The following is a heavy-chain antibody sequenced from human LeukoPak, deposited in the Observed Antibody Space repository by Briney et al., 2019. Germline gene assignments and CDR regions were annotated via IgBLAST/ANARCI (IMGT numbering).Heavy chain of an antibody. CDR2: ISGSGGST. CDR3: ARGLVLRYFGWLPDY. V-gene: IGHV3-23*01. CDR1: GFTFSSYA. Sequence: GASLRLSCAASGFTFSSYAMSWVRQAPGKGLEWVSAISGSGGSTYYADSVKGRFTISRDNSKNTLYLQMNSLRAEDTAVYYCARGLVLRYFGWLPDYWGQGTLVTVSS. D-gene: IGHD3-9*01. J-gene: IGHJ4*02.